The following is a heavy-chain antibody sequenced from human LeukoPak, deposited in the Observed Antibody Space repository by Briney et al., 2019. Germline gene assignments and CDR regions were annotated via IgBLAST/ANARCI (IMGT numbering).Heavy chain of an antibody. V-gene: IGHV3-23*01. D-gene: IGHD4-11*01. Sequence: GGSLRLSCAVSGFTFSIYAMRWVRQARGEGLEWVSAISGSGGSTYYADSVNGRFNISRDNSKNTLYLQMNSLRAEDTAVYYCAKVESSYSDSPVYYYYYGMDVWGQGTTVTVSS. CDR1: GFTFSIYA. J-gene: IGHJ6*02. CDR2: ISGSGGST. CDR3: AKVESSYSDSPVYYYYYGMDV.